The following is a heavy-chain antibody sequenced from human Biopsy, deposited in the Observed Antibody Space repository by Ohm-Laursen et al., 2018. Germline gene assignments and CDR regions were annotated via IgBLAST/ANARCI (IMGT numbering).Heavy chain of an antibody. D-gene: IGHD5/OR15-5a*01. Sequence: SSVKVSCKSSGNTFATYHIHWVRQAPGQGLEWMGVISPSGATTSFSQKFQGRITMTRDTSTGTVYMDLNSLGSEDTAVYYCAKDLSVYYYYGIDVWGQGTTVTVSS. J-gene: IGHJ6*02. CDR1: GNTFATYH. CDR3: AKDLSVYYYYGIDV. V-gene: IGHV1-46*01. CDR2: ISPSGATT.